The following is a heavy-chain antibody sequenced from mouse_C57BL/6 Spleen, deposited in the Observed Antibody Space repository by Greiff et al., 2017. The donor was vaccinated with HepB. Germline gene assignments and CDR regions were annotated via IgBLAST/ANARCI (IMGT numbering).Heavy chain of an antibody. CDR3: ARIYYGSNLYAMDY. J-gene: IGHJ4*01. Sequence: EVQLQESGGDLVKPGGSLKLSCAASGFTFSSYGMSWVRQTPDKRLEWVATISSGGSYTYYPDSVKGRFTISRDNAKNTLYLQMSSLKSEDTAMYYCARIYYGSNLYAMDYWGQGTSVTVSS. CDR1: GFTFSSYG. D-gene: IGHD1-1*01. CDR2: ISSGGSYT. V-gene: IGHV5-6*01.